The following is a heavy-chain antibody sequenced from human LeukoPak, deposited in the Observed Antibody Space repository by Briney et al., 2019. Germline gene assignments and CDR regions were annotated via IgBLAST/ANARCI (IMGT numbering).Heavy chain of an antibody. CDR3: AKGGSSGYYYNWYFDL. CDR1: GFTFSSYA. V-gene: IGHV3-23*01. J-gene: IGHJ2*01. Sequence: GGSLRLSCAASGFTFSSYAMSWVRQAPGKGLEWVSAISGSGGSTYHADSVKGRFTISRDNSKNTLYLQMNSLRAEDTAVYYCAKGGSSGYYYNWYFDLWGRGTLVTVSS. D-gene: IGHD3-22*01. CDR2: ISGSGGST.